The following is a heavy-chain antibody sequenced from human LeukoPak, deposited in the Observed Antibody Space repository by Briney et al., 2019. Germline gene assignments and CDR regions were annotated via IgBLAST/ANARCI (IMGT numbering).Heavy chain of an antibody. V-gene: IGHV1-46*01. D-gene: IGHD3-22*01. Sequence: GASVKVSCKASGYTFTRYYIHWVRQAPGQGLEWMGIINSSDGSTRYAQRLQGRVTMTRDTSTSTVYMELSSLRSEDTAVYYCARERPSYYDSSGYSFDYWGQGTLVTVSS. CDR2: INSSDGST. CDR1: GYTFTRYY. J-gene: IGHJ4*02. CDR3: ARERPSYYDSSGYSFDY.